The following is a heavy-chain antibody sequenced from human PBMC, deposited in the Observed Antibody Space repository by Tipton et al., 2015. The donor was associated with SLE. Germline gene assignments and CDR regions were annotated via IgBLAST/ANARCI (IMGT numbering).Heavy chain of an antibody. CDR2: INHRGST. J-gene: IGHJ5*02. V-gene: IGHV4-39*07. CDR3: ARVVGPLGITIFGVARGWFDP. CDR1: GGSISSSSYY. Sequence: TLSLTCTVSGGSISSSSYYWGWIRQPPGKGLEWIGEINHRGSTNYNPSLKSRVTISVDTSKKQFSLKLNSVTAADTAVYYCARVVGPLGITIFGVARGWFDPWAQGTLVTVSS. D-gene: IGHD3-3*01.